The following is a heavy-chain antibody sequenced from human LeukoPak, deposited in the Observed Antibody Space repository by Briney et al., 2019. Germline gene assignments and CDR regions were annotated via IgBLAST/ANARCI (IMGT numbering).Heavy chain of an antibody. CDR1: GDSITSYY. J-gene: IGHJ4*02. V-gene: IGHV4-59*01. CDR2: IYYSGST. D-gene: IGHD1/OR15-1a*01. CDR3: ARKQGDY. Sequence: SETPSLTCTVSGDSITSYYWTWIRQPPGKGLEWIGYIYYSGSTNYNPSLKSRVTISVDTSKNQFSLRLSSVTAADTAAYYCARKQGDYWGQGTLVTVSS.